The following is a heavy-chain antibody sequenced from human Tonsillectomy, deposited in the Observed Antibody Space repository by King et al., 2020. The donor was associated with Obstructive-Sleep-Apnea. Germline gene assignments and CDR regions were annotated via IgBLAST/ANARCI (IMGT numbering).Heavy chain of an antibody. CDR1: GYTFTSYY. Sequence: VQLVQSGAEVRMPGASVKVSCKASGYTFTSYYIHWVRQAPGQGLEWMGWINPNSGGTNYAQKFQGRVTMTRDTSISPAYMELSRLRSDDTAIYYCARDKKFSSSWPPFLYFDYWGQGSLVTVSS. J-gene: IGHJ4*02. CDR2: INPNSGGT. CDR3: ARDKKFSSSWPPFLYFDY. V-gene: IGHV1-2*02. D-gene: IGHD6-13*01.